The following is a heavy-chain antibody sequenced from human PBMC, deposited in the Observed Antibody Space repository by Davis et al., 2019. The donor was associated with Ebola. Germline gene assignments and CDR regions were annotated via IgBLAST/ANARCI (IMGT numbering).Heavy chain of an antibody. CDR3: TREAPGTGLLDS. CDR2: IRSKAYGGTT. CDR1: GFTFGDYA. J-gene: IGHJ4*02. D-gene: IGHD6-13*01. Sequence: GGSLRLSCTASGFTFGDYAMSWFRQAPGKGLEWVGFIRSKAYGGTTEYDASVKGRFTISRDDSKSIAYLQMNSLKTEDTAVYYCTREAPGTGLLDSWGQGTLVTVSS. V-gene: IGHV3-49*03.